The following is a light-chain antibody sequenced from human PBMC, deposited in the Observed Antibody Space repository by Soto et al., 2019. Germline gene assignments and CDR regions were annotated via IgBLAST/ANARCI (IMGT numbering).Light chain of an antibody. CDR2: GAS. CDR3: QQYGSSPVYT. J-gene: IGKJ2*01. Sequence: EIVLTQSPGTLSLSPGERATLSCRASQSVSSSYLAWYQQKPGQAPRLLIYGASSRATGIPDRFSGSGSGTDFPLTISRLGPEDFAVYYCQQYGSSPVYTFGQGPSWRSN. CDR1: QSVSSSY. V-gene: IGKV3-20*01.